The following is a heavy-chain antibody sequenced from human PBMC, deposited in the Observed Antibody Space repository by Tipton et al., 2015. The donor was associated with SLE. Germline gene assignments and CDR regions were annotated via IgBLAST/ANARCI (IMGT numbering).Heavy chain of an antibody. CDR3: AKFGAMGLYYLDH. CDR1: GFTFDNYA. Sequence: GSLRLSCEASGFTFDNYAMSWVRQAPGKGLEWVSTVSGSGDYTYYAESVKGRFTISRDNAKNMLSLQMSSLRVEDTAIYYCAKFGAMGLYYLDHWGQGTLVTVSS. J-gene: IGHJ4*02. D-gene: IGHD3-16*01. CDR2: VSGSGDYT. V-gene: IGHV3-23*01.